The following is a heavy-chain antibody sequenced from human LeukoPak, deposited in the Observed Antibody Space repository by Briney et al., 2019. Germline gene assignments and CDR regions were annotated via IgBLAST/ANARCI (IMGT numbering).Heavy chain of an antibody. CDR1: GFTFGDYA. CDR2: IRSKAYGGTT. D-gene: IGHD3-16*01. J-gene: IGHJ3*02. CDR3: TSERYDYVWGSSSDAFDI. Sequence: GGSLRLSCTASGFTFGDYAMSWVRQAPGKGLEWVGFIRSKAYGGTTEYAASVKGRFTISRDDSKSIAYLQMNSLKTEDTAVYYCTSERYDYVWGSSSDAFDIWGQGTMVTVSS. V-gene: IGHV3-49*04.